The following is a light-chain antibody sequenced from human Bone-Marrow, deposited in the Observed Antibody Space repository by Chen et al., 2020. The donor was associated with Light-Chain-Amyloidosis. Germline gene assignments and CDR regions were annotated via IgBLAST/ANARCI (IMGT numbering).Light chain of an antibody. CDR3: SSYTITNTLV. CDR1: SSDVGGDNH. V-gene: IGLV2-14*01. Sequence: QSALTQPAFVSGSPGQSTTLSCTGPSSDVGGDNHISWYQQHPDKAPKLMIYEVTNRPSWVPDRFSGSKSDNTASLTISGLQTEDEADYFCSSYTITNTLVFGSGTRVTVL. CDR2: EVT. J-gene: IGLJ1*01.